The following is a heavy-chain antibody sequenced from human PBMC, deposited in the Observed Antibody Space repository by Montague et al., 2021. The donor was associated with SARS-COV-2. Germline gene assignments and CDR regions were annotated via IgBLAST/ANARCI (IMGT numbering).Heavy chain of an antibody. J-gene: IGHJ4*02. CDR2: ISGSGSTT. D-gene: IGHD4-17*01. Sequence: SLRLSCAASGFSFSSCAMSWVRQAPGEGLEWVSSISGSGSTTDYADSVKGRFTISRDNSKNTLYLHLNSLRAEDTAVFYCVKSGGVTVRHRLDSWGQGTLLTVSS. CDR1: GFSFSSCA. CDR3: VKSGGVTVRHRLDS. V-gene: IGHV3-23*01.